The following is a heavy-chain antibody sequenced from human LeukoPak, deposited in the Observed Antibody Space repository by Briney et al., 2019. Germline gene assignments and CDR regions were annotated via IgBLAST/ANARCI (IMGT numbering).Heavy chain of an antibody. J-gene: IGHJ5*02. CDR1: GGTFNMYA. Sequence: SVKVSFKASGGTFNMYAINWVRQAPGQGLEWVGRIIPILGVANYAQRLQGRVTFTADTSTSTAYMELSSLRSEDTALYYYARSERAGHNWFDPWGQGTLVTVSS. V-gene: IGHV1-69*04. CDR2: IIPILGVA. D-gene: IGHD3-10*01. CDR3: ARSERAGHNWFDP.